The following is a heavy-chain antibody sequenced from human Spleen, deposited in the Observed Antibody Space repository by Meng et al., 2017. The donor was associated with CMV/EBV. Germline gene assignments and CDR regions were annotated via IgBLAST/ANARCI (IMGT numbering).Heavy chain of an antibody. CDR2: ISSSSSYI. CDR3: ASGPNYGEPYYFDY. Sequence: GGSLRLSCVASGFMFSDYSMNWVRQAPGKGLEWVSSISSSSSYIYYADSVKGRFTISRDNAKNSLYLQMNSLRAEDTALYYCASGPNYGEPYYFDYWGQGTLVTVSS. D-gene: IGHD4-17*01. J-gene: IGHJ4*02. CDR1: GFMFSDYS. V-gene: IGHV3-21*04.